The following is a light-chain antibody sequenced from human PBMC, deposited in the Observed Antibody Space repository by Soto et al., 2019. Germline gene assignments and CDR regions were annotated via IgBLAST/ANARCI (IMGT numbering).Light chain of an antibody. CDR1: SSDIGAYNY. Sequence: QSVLTQPASVSGSPGQSITISCTGTSSDIGAYNYVSWSQQHPGKALQLMIYEVSNRPSGVSNRFSGSKSGNTASLTISGLQAEDEADYYCSSYTSSSTFVFGTGTKVTVL. CDR3: SSYTSSSTFV. J-gene: IGLJ1*01. CDR2: EVS. V-gene: IGLV2-14*01.